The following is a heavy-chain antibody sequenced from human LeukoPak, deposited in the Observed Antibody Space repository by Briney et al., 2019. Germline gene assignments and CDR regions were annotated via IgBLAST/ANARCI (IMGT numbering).Heavy chain of an antibody. CDR1: GGSISGYY. V-gene: IGHV4-59*01. CDR3: ARFIGSSGYYYY. Sequence: SETLSLTCTVSGGSISGYYWSWIRQPPGKGLELIGYIYSTGITDYNPSLTSRVTISVDTSKNQFSLKLSSVTAADTAVYYCARFIGSSGYYYYWGHGTLVTVPS. CDR2: IYSTGIT. D-gene: IGHD3-22*01. J-gene: IGHJ4*01.